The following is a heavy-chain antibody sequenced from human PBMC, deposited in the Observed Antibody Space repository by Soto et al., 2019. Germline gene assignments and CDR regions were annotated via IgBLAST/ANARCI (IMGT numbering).Heavy chain of an antibody. J-gene: IGHJ4*02. CDR2: ISAHNGNT. D-gene: IGHD1-1*01. Sequence: QVHLVQSGAEVKKPGASVKVSCKGSGYAFTTYGITWVRQAPGQGLEWMGWISAHNGNTNYAQKRQGRVTMTRDTSPSTASMELRSLRSDDTAVYYCARGRYGDYWGQGDLVTVSS. CDR1: GYAFTTYG. V-gene: IGHV1-18*01. CDR3: ARGRYGDY.